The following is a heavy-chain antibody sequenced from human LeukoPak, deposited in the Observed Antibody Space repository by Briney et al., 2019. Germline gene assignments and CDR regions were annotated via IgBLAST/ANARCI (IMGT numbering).Heavy chain of an antibody. Sequence: GGSLRLSCAASGLSVSHNYMTWVRQAPGKGLQWVSAISGSGGSTYYADSVKGRFTISRDNSKNTLYLQMNSLRAEDTAVYYCAKGIGGGNNYYYMDVWGKGTTVTVSS. CDR2: ISGSGGST. CDR3: AKGIGGGNNYYYMDV. J-gene: IGHJ6*03. V-gene: IGHV3-23*01. D-gene: IGHD3-3*01. CDR1: GLSVSHNY.